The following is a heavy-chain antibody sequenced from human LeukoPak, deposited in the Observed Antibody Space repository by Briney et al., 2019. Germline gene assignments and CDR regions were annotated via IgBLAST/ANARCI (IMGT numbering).Heavy chain of an antibody. CDR2: MNPNSGNT. D-gene: IGHD6-19*01. Sequence: ASVKVSCKASGYTFTSCDINWVRQATGQELEWMGWMNPNSGNTGYGQSFQGRITMTRDISIGTAYMELSNLTSEDTVIYYCTRGSSGRRDNWGQGTLVTVSA. J-gene: IGHJ4*02. V-gene: IGHV1-8*01. CDR1: GYTFTSCD. CDR3: TRGSSGRRDN.